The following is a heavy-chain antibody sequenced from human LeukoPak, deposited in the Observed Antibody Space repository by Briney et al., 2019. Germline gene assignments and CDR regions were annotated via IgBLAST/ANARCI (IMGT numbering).Heavy chain of an antibody. D-gene: IGHD3-3*01. CDR3: ASSGRYDFWSGYSVDY. V-gene: IGHV3-33*01. J-gene: IGHJ4*02. CDR2: IWYDGSNK. CDR1: GFTFSSYG. Sequence: PGRSLRLSCAASGFTFSSYGMHWVRQAPGKGLEWVAVIWYDGSNKYYADSVKGRFTISRDNSKNTLYLQMNSLRAEDTAVYYCASSGRYDFWSGYSVDYWGQGTLVTVSS.